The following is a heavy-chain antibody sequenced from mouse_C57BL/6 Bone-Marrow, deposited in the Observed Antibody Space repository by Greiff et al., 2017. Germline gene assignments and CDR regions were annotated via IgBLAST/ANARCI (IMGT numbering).Heavy chain of an antibody. CDR3: ARGVRNY. Sequence: LEESGPELVKPGASVKISCKASGYSFTSYYIHWVKQRPGQGLEWIGWIYPGSGNTKYNEKFKGKATLTADTSSSTAYMQLSSLTSEDSAVYYCARGVRNYWGQGTTLTVSS. J-gene: IGHJ2*01. CDR2: IYPGSGNT. CDR1: GYSFTSYY. V-gene: IGHV1-66*01. D-gene: IGHD2-5*01.